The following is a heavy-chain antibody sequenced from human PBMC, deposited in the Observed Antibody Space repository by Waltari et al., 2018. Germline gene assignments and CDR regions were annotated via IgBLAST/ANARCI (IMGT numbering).Heavy chain of an antibody. Sequence: QVQLVQSGAEVKKPGSSVKVSCKASGGTFRRYTISWVRQAPGQGLEWMGRIIPILGIANYAQKFQGRVTITADKSTSTAYMELSSLRSEDTAVYYCARAQIIVGALFYWGQGTLVTVSS. J-gene: IGHJ4*02. CDR3: ARAQIIVGALFY. D-gene: IGHD1-26*01. CDR2: IIPILGIA. V-gene: IGHV1-69*02. CDR1: GGTFRRYT.